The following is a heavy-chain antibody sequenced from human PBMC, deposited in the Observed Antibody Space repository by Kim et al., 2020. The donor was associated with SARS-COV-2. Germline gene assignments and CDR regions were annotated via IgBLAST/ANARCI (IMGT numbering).Heavy chain of an antibody. V-gene: IGHV4-34*01. CDR2: INHSGST. CDR1: GGSFSGYY. D-gene: IGHD5-18*01. Sequence: SETLSLTCAVYGGSFSGYYWSWIRQPPGKGLEWIGEINHSGSTNYNPSLKSRVTISVDTSKNQFSLKLSSVTAADTAVYYCARKRYSYGYRGWADPYYFDYWGQGTLVTVSS. CDR3: ARKRYSYGYRGWADPYYFDY. J-gene: IGHJ4*02.